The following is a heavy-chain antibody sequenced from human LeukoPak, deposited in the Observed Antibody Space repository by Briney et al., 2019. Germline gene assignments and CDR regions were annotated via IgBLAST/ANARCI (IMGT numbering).Heavy chain of an antibody. V-gene: IGHV4-61*02. CDR1: GGSISSGSYY. J-gene: IGHJ3*02. Sequence: SETLSLTCTVSGGSISSGSYYWSWIRQPAGKGLEWIGRIYTSGSTNYNPSLKSRVTISVDTSKNQFSLKLSSVTAADTAVYYCASRGVFGAIDAFDIWGQGTMVTVSS. CDR3: ASRGVFGAIDAFDI. CDR2: IYTSGST. D-gene: IGHD1-26*01.